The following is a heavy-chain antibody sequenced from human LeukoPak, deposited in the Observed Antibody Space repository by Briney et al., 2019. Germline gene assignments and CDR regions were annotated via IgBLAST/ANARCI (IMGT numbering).Heavy chain of an antibody. CDR3: ARHCSNGVCLDY. CDR1: GFTFSGFW. Sequence: GGSLRLSCAASGFTFSGFWMSWVRQAPAKGLEWVATIRQDGSNRYYVDSVKGRFTISRDNAKHSLYLQMNSLRAEDTAVYYSARHCSNGVCLDYWGQGTLVTVSS. J-gene: IGHJ4*02. CDR2: IRQDGSNR. V-gene: IGHV3-7*01. D-gene: IGHD2-8*01.